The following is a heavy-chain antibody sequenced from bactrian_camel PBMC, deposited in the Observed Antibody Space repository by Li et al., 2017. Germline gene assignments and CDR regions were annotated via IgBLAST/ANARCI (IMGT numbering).Heavy chain of an antibody. CDR1: GFTFSSYA. CDR2: INSRGSMT. Sequence: VQLVESGGGLVQPGGSLRLSCAASGFTFSSYAMTWVRQGPGKGLEWVSGINSRGSMTDYSDSVKGRFTMFRDNAKNMLYLQMNRLETGDTAVYYCAPDPRGSGYWGQGTQVTVS. J-gene: IGHJ4*01. D-gene: IGHD3*01. CDR3: APDPRGSGY. V-gene: IGHV3S31*01.